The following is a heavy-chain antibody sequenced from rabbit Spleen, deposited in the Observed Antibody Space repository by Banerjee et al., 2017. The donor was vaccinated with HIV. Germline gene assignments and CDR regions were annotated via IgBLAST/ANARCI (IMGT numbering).Heavy chain of an antibody. CDR2: IAITGSA. V-gene: IGHV1S36*01. J-gene: IGHJ4*01. CDR3: VRNFDL. Sequence: QEQLKETGGGLVQPGGSLTLTCTVSGFSLSDYGVNWVRQAPGKGLEWIAYIAITGSAYYASWVNGRFTVSSDNAQNTVTLRMTSLTVADTATYFCVRNFDLWGPGTLVTVS. CDR1: GFSLSDYG.